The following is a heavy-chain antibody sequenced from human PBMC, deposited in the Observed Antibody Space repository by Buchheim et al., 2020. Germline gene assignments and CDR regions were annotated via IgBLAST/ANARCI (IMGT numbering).Heavy chain of an antibody. D-gene: IGHD3-9*01. CDR3: ARGHFAWLGRWFDP. Sequence: QVQLQQWGAGLLKPSETLSLTCAVYGGSFGGYYWSWIRQPPGKGLEWIGEINHSGSTNYNPSLKSRVTISVDTSKNQFSLKLSSVTAADTAVYYCARGHFAWLGRWFDPWGQGTL. CDR2: INHSGST. CDR1: GGSFGGYY. V-gene: IGHV4-34*01. J-gene: IGHJ5*02.